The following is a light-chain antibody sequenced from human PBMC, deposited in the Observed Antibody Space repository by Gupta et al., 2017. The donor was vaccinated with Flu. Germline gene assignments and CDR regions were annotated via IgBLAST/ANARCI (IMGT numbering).Light chain of an antibody. CDR1: SSDVGGYNY. Sequence: SALPQPASEAGAPAHSITISCTGTSSDVGGYNYVSWYQQHPAKAPILMIYEVSNRPAGVATGFSGSKSGNTASLTISERQEEDGADYYGSSDTSSSTLVFGGGTKLTVL. CDR2: EVS. J-gene: IGLJ3*02. V-gene: IGLV2-14*01. CDR3: SSDTSSSTLV.